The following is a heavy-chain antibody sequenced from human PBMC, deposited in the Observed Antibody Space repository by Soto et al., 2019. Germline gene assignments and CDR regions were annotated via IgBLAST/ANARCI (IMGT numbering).Heavy chain of an antibody. V-gene: IGHV1-69*13. Sequence: SVKVSCKASGGTFSSYAISWVRQAPGQGLEWMGGIIPIFGTANYAQKFQGRVTITADESTSTAYMELSSLRSEDTAVYYCARAPVEMVTTYYGMDVWGQGTTVTVSS. CDR1: GGTFSSYA. CDR2: IIPIFGTA. J-gene: IGHJ6*02. CDR3: ARAPVEMVTTYYGMDV. D-gene: IGHD5-18*01.